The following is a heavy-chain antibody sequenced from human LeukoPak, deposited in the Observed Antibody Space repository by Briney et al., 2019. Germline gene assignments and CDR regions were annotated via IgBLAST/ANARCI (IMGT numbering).Heavy chain of an antibody. J-gene: IGHJ6*02. CDR2: IKQDGSEK. CDR1: GFTFSTYW. D-gene: IGHD2-21*02. CDR3: MMSLTAHYYYGMDV. Sequence: GGSLRLSCAASGFTFSTYWMSWVRQAPGKGLEWVANIKQDGSEKYYVDSVKGRFTISRDNTKNSLYLQMNSLRAEDTAVYHCMMSLTAHYYYGMDVGSQGTTATASS. V-gene: IGHV3-7*02.